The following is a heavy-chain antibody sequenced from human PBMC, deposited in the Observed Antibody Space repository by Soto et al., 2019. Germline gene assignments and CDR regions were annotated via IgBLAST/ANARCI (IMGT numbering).Heavy chain of an antibody. D-gene: IGHD3-10*01. CDR2: ISYDGSNK. J-gene: IGHJ6*02. V-gene: IGHV3-30-3*01. CDR3: ARDRTAGSGSYYYYGMDV. CDR1: GFTFSSYA. Sequence: GGSLRLSCAASGFTFSSYAMHWVRQAPGKGLEWVAVISYDGSNKYYADSVKGRFTISRDNSKNTLYLQMNSLRAEDTAVYYCARDRTAGSGSYYYYGMDVWAKGPRSPSP.